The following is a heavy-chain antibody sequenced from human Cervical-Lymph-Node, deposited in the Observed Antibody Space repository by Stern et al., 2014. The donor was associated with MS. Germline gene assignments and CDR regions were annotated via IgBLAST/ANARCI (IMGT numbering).Heavy chain of an antibody. CDR3: TRGLPANSHVSDY. J-gene: IGHJ4*02. Sequence: EVQLVDSGGGLVQPGGSLRLSCAVSGFNFSSYWMHWVRQAPGEGLGWGSRINDDGSSTAYAASVKGRFTISRDNAKNTLFLQMSSLRAEDTAMYYCTRGLPANSHVSDYWGQGTLVIVSS. D-gene: IGHD4/OR15-4a*01. CDR1: GFNFSSYW. V-gene: IGHV3-74*03. CDR2: INDDGSST.